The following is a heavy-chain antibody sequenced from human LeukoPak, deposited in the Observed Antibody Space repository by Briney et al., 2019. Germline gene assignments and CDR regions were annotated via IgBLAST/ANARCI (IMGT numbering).Heavy chain of an antibody. CDR3: ARDRDYDLWSGFRFDP. CDR1: GFTFSSYW. V-gene: IGHV3-7*01. Sequence: PGGSLRLSCAASGFTFSSYWMSWVRQAPGKGLEWVANIKQDGSEKYYVDSVKGRFTISRDNAKNSLYLQMNSLRAEDTAVYYCARDRDYDLWSGFRFDPWGQGTLVTVSS. CDR2: IKQDGSEK. J-gene: IGHJ5*02. D-gene: IGHD3-3*01.